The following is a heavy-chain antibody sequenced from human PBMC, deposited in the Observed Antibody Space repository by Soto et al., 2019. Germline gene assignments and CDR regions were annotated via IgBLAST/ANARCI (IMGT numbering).Heavy chain of an antibody. Sequence: LRLSCAASGFTFSRYSMNWVRQAPGKGLEWVSSISSTTNYIYYADSMKGRFTVSRDNAKNSVYLDMNSLSAEDTAVYYCARESEDLTSNFDYWGQGTLVTVSS. J-gene: IGHJ4*02. CDR3: ARESEDLTSNFDY. V-gene: IGHV3-21*01. CDR1: GFTFSRYS. CDR2: ISSTTNYI.